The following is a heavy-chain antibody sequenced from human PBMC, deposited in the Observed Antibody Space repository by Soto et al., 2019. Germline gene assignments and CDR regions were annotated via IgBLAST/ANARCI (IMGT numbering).Heavy chain of an antibody. D-gene: IGHD3-16*01. CDR1: GGSISGGGYS. CDR2: IYHSGST. CDR3: ARGLQPSVAFDI. Sequence: TLSLTCAVSGGSISGGGYSWSWIRQPPGKGLEWIGYIYHSGSTYYNPSLKSRVTISVDRSKNQFSLKLSSVTAADTAVYYCARGLQPSVAFDIWGQGTVVTVSS. V-gene: IGHV4-30-2*01. J-gene: IGHJ3*02.